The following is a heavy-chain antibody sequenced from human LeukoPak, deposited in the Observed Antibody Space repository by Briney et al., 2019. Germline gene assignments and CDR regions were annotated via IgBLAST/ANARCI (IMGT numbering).Heavy chain of an antibody. D-gene: IGHD6-19*01. Sequence: SETLSLTCTVSGDSISSYYWSWIRQPPGKGREWIGYIYYSGSTNYNPSLKSRVTISVDTSKNQFSLKLSSVTAAETAVHYCARGFGSGWYEVDYWGQGTLVTVSS. CDR2: IYYSGST. V-gene: IGHV4-59*01. CDR3: ARGFGSGWYEVDY. J-gene: IGHJ4*02. CDR1: GDSISSYY.